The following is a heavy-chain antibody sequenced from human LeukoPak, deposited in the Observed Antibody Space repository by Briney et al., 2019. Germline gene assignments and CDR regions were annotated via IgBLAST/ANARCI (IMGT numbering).Heavy chain of an antibody. D-gene: IGHD3-22*01. CDR3: ARESPMAYYYDSSGPFDAFDI. CDR1: GFTVSSNY. V-gene: IGHV3-66*03. Sequence: GGSLRLSCAASGFTVSSNYMSWVRQAPGKGLEWVSVIYSCGSTYYADSVKGRFTISRDNAKNSLYLQMNSLRAEDTAVYYCARESPMAYYYDSSGPFDAFDIWGQGTMVTVSS. J-gene: IGHJ3*02. CDR2: IYSCGST.